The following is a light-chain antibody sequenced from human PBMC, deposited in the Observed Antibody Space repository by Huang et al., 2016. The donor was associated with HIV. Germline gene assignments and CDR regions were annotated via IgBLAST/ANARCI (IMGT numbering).Light chain of an antibody. CDR1: QSISTY. J-gene: IGKJ5*01. CDR2: SAS. V-gene: IGKV1-39*01. Sequence: IQMTQSPTSLSASVGDRVSIVCRASQSISTYLNWYQRKPGKAPKLLISSASTLHSGVQSRFSGSGSGSEFTLTIRGLQLDDFATYYCQQSYSALSSFGPGTRL. CDR3: QQSYSALSS.